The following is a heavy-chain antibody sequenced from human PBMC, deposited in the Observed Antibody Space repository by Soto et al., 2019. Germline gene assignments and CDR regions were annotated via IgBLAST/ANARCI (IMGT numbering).Heavy chain of an antibody. J-gene: IGHJ4*02. CDR1: GTSIRGYY. D-gene: IGHD3-10*01. Sequence: SETLSLTCSVSGTSIRGYYWTWIRQPPGKGLEWIGYIYYTGTTKYNPSLKSRVTISVDTSKNQFSLRLNSVTAADTAVYYCAREVSSFGSNHFDSWGQGALVTVSS. CDR2: IYYTGTT. V-gene: IGHV4-59*01. CDR3: AREVSSFGSNHFDS.